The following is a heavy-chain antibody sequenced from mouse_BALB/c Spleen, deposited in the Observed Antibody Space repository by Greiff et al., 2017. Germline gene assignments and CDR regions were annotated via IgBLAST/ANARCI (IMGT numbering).Heavy chain of an antibody. CDR1: GYTFTSYW. CDR2: IYPGDGDT. Sequence: QVQLQQSGAELARPGASVKLSCKASGYTFTSYWMQWVKQRPGQGLEWIGAIYPGDGDTRYTQKFKGKATLTADKSSSTAYMQLSSLASEDSAVYYCASSTVVAKGYAMDYWGQGTSVTVSS. V-gene: IGHV1-87*01. J-gene: IGHJ4*01. D-gene: IGHD1-1*01. CDR3: ASSTVVAKGYAMDY.